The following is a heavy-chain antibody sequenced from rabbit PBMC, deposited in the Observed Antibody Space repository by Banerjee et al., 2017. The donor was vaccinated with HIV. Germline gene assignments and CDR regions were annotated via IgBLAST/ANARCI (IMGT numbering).Heavy chain of an antibody. CDR3: ARGYAGYGYAVYYFNL. CDR1: GFSFSSSYC. D-gene: IGHD6-1*01. CDR2: IYTGSGKT. V-gene: IGHV1S45*01. Sequence: QEQLVESGGGLVQPEGSLTLTCTASGFSFSSSYCMCWVRQAPGKGLELIACIYTGSGKTWYASWVNGRFTISKTSSTMVTLQMTSLTAADTGTYFCARGYAGYGYAVYYFNLWGPGTLVTVS. J-gene: IGHJ4*01.